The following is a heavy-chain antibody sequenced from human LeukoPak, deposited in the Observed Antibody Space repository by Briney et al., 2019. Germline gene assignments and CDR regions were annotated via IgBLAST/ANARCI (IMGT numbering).Heavy chain of an antibody. CDR3: AREDIVVVPAAIDCYYYGMDV. V-gene: IGHV4-61*02. CDR2: IYTSGST. CDR1: GGSISSGSYY. J-gene: IGHJ6*02. Sequence: NPSETLSLTCTVSGGSISSGSYYWSWIRQPAGKGLERIGRIYTSGSTNYNPSLKSRVTISVDTSKNQFSLKLSSVTAADTAVYYCAREDIVVVPAAIDCYYYGMDVWGQGTTVTVSS. D-gene: IGHD2-2*01.